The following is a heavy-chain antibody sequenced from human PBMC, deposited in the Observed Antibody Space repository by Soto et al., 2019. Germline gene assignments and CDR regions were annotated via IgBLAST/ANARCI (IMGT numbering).Heavy chain of an antibody. Sequence: GGSLRLSCAASGFTFSTYSMNWVRQAPGKGLEWVSSISSRGNYIYYADSMKGRFTISRDNAKNSLYLQMNSLRAEDTAVYYCATGSETTVTTTDSWGQGTLVTV. D-gene: IGHD4-4*01. CDR1: GFTFSTYS. J-gene: IGHJ5*01. CDR3: ATGSETTVTTTDS. CDR2: ISSRGNYI. V-gene: IGHV3-21*01.